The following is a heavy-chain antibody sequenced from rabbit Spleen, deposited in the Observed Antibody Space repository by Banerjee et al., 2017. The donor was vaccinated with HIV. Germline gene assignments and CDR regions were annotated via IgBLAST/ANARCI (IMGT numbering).Heavy chain of an antibody. V-gene: IGHV1S40*01. CDR3: ARDAGTGDYIDVYFNL. D-gene: IGHD4-2*01. CDR1: GFSFSSSYH. J-gene: IGHJ4*01. Sequence: QSLEESGGDLVKPGASLTLTCTASGFSFSSSYHICWVRQAPGKGLQWIACINASTGKPVYATWASGRFTISRTSSTTVTLRMTSLTAADRATYFCARDAGTGDYIDVYFNLWGPCTLVTVS. CDR2: INASTGKP.